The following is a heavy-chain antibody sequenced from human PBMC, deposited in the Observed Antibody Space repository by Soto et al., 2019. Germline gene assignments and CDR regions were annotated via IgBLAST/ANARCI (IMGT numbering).Heavy chain of an antibody. D-gene: IGHD3-9*01. CDR2: IYYSGST. CDR1: GGSISSGDYY. V-gene: IGHV4-30-4*01. CDR3: ARYYDILTDASWFDP. Sequence: SETLSLTCTVSGGSISSGDYYWSWIRQPPGKGLEWIGYIYYSGSTYYNPSLKSRVTISVDTSKNQFSLKLSSVTAADTAVYYCARYYDILTDASWFDPWGQGTLVTVSS. J-gene: IGHJ5*02.